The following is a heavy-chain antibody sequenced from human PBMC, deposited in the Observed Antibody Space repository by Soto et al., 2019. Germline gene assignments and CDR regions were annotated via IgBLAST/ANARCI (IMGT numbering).Heavy chain of an antibody. V-gene: IGHV1-18*01. CDR2: ISAYNGNT. J-gene: IGHJ4*02. CDR3: ASYSPTVDY. D-gene: IGHD2-21*01. Sequence: QVQLVQSGAEVKKPGASVKVSCKASGYTFTSYGVSWVRQAPGQGLEWMGWISAYNGNTKYAQKFQGRVTMTPDNSTNTAYMALRSLRSDDTAEYSCASYSPTVDYWGQGTMVSVSS. CDR1: GYTFTSYG.